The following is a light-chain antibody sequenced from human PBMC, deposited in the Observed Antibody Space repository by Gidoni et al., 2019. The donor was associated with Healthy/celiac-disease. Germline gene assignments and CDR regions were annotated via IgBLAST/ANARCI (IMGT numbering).Light chain of an antibody. CDR3: CSYVGTYV. CDR1: TGDGYGSNF. V-gene: IGLV2-11*01. CDR2: DVN. J-gene: IGLJ1*01. Sequence: QSALTQPRSVSGSPGQSVTISCTGTTGDGYGSNFVSWYQQHPGKAPKLLIYDVNKRPSGVPYRYSGSKSGNMASLTISGLQADDEADYYCCSYVGTYVFGAGTKVTVL.